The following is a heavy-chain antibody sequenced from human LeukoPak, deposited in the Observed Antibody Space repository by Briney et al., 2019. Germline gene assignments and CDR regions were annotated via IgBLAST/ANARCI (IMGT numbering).Heavy chain of an antibody. V-gene: IGHV4-34*01. CDR1: GGSFSGYY. CDR2: INHSGST. Sequence: SETLSLTCAVYGGSFSGYYWSWIRQPPGKGLEWIGEINHSGSTNCNPSLKSRVTISVDTSKNQFSLKLSSVTAADTAVYYCARGTPTLRRGLLLKYFDYWGQGTLVTVSS. CDR3: ARGTPTLRRGLLLKYFDY. D-gene: IGHD3-22*01. J-gene: IGHJ4*02.